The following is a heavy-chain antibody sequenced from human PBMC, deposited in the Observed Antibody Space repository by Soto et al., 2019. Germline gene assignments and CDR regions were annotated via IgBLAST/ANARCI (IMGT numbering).Heavy chain of an antibody. Sequence: QITLKESGPTLVKPTQTLTLTCTFSGFSLSTSGVGVGWIRQPPGKALEWLALIYWDDDKRYSPSLKSRLTITKDTSKNQVVLTMTNMDPVDKATYYCAHNSGYCSSTSCYVGLDWYFDLWGRGTLVTVSS. J-gene: IGHJ2*01. D-gene: IGHD2-2*03. CDR3: AHNSGYCSSTSCYVGLDWYFDL. CDR2: IYWDDDK. V-gene: IGHV2-5*02. CDR1: GFSLSTSGVG.